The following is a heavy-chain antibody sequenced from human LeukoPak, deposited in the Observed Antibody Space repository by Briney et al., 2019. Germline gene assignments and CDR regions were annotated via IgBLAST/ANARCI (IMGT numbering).Heavy chain of an antibody. J-gene: IGHJ4*02. CDR3: ARPSQYSGSYFDS. D-gene: IGHD1-26*01. CDR2: IAHDGSEK. Sequence: GGSLRLSXAASGFSFSGYWMGWVRQAPEKGLEWVANIAHDGSEKKYVDSVRGHFTISRDNAKNTLYLQINSLTVEDTGVYYCARPSQYSGSYFDSWGQGTLVTVSS. CDR1: GFSFSGYW. V-gene: IGHV3-7*01.